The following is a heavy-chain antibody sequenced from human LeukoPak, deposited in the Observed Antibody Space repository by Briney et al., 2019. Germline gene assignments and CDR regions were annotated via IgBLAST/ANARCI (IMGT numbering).Heavy chain of an antibody. Sequence: PSETLSLTCTVSGGSISSGSYYWSWIRQPPGKGLEWIGYIYYSGSTNYNPSLKSRVTISVDTSKNQFSLKLSSVTAADTAVYYCARGSGWYKGDFDYWGQGTLVTVSS. V-gene: IGHV4-61*01. CDR2: IYYSGST. J-gene: IGHJ4*02. D-gene: IGHD6-19*01. CDR1: GGSISSGSYY. CDR3: ARGSGWYKGDFDY.